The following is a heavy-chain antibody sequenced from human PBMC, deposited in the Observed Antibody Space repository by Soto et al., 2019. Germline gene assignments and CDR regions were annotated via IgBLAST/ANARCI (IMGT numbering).Heavy chain of an antibody. CDR2: ISYDETTT. CDR3: VRARQNLVVNEYFQY. V-gene: IGHV3-30-3*01. CDR1: GFSFSAYA. D-gene: IGHD2-8*02. J-gene: IGHJ1*01. Sequence: QVQLVESGGGVVQPGRSLGLSCAASGFSFSAYAIHWVRQAPGKGLEWVALISYDETTTYYADSVKGRFTISRDNSKNTLYLQMNSLRSEDTAVYYCVRARQNLVVNEYFQYWGQGTLVIVSS.